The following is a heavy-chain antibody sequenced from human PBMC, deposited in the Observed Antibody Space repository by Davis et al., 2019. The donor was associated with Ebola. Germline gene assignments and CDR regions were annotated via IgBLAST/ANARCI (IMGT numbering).Heavy chain of an antibody. V-gene: IGHV3-30*02. CDR1: GFTFSIYG. Sequence: GGSLRLSCAASGFTFSIYGMHWVRQAPGKGLEWVAFIRYDGSYKYYADSVKGRFTISRDNSKNTLYLQMNSLRAEDTAVYYCAKDRVIRVYGMDVWGQGTTVTVSS. CDR3: AKDRVIRVYGMDV. CDR2: IRYDGSYK. J-gene: IGHJ6*02. D-gene: IGHD3-10*01.